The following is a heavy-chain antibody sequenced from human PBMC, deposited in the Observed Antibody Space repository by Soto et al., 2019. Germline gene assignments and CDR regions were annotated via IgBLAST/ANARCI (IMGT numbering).Heavy chain of an antibody. CDR1: SGSISSSNW. D-gene: IGHD2-2*01. CDR2: IYHSGST. V-gene: IGHV4-4*02. Sequence: QVQLQESGPGLVKPTGTLSLTCAVSSGSISSSNWWSWVRQPPGKGLEWIGEIYHSGSTNYNPSLKSRVTISVDKSKNQFSLKLSSVTAADTAVYYCARRRYCSSTSCFDYWGQGTLVTVSS. J-gene: IGHJ4*02. CDR3: ARRRYCSSTSCFDY.